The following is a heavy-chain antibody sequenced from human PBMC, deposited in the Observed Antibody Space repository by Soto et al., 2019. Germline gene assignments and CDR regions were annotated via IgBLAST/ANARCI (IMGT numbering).Heavy chain of an antibody. J-gene: IGHJ6*02. V-gene: IGHV1-2*04. Sequence: ASVKVSCKASGYTFTGYYMHWVRQAPGQGLEWMGWINPNSGGTNYAQKFQGWVTMTRDTSISTAYMELSRLRSDDTAVYYCARGTGTTPTNYYYYGMDVWGQGTTVTVSS. D-gene: IGHD1-7*01. CDR1: GYTFTGYY. CDR3: ARGTGTTPTNYYYYGMDV. CDR2: INPNSGGT.